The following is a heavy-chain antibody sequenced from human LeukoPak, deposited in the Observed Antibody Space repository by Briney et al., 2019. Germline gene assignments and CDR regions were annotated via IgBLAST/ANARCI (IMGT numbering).Heavy chain of an antibody. D-gene: IGHD6-19*01. CDR1: GGSISGSTSY. V-gene: IGHV4-39*01. Sequence: SDTLSLTCTVSGGSISGSTSYWDWIRQPPGKGVEWIGSVYYTGSTYYNPSLKSRLTMSVDTSENQFSLELSSVTAADTALYYCARRYGRDWYFGFDIWGQGTMLTVSS. CDR2: VYYTGST. J-gene: IGHJ3*02. CDR3: ARRYGRDWYFGFDI.